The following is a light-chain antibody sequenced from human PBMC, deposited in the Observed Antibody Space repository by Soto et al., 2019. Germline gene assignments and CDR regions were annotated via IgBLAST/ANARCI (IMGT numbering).Light chain of an antibody. CDR3: QQYNIYPWT. Sequence: DIQMTQSSSSLSASVGDIVTITCRASQGISNYLAWYQQKPGKVPKLMIYAASTLHSGVPSRFSGSGSGTDFTLTISSLQPEDVATYYCQQYNIYPWTLGQGTKVDIK. CDR1: QGISNY. CDR2: AAS. V-gene: IGKV1-27*01. J-gene: IGKJ1*01.